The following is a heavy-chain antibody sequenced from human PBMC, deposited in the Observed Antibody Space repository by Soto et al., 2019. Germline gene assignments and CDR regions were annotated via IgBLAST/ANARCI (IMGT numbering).Heavy chain of an antibody. CDR1: GFTFSSYG. J-gene: IGHJ4*02. V-gene: IGHV3-33*01. CDR2: IWYDGSNK. Sequence: GGSLRLSCAASGFTFSSYGMHWVRQAPGKGLEWVAFIWYDGSNKYYADSVKGRFTISRDNSKNTLYLQMNSLRAEDTAVYYCARGDYIWGSYRRGPLDYWGQGTLVTVSS. CDR3: ARGDYIWGSYRRGPLDY. D-gene: IGHD3-16*02.